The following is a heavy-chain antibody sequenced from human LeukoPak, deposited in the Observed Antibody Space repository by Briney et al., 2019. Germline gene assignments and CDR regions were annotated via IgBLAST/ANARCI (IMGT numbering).Heavy chain of an antibody. V-gene: IGHV1-8*01. Sequence: ASVKVSCKASGYTFTSYDINWVRQATGQGLEWMGWMNPNSGNTGYAQKFQGRVTMTRNTSISTAYMELSSLRFEDTAVYYCARGVFGSLRPLTKMNWFDPWGQGTLVTVSS. D-gene: IGHD3-10*01. J-gene: IGHJ5*02. CDR2: MNPNSGNT. CDR1: GYTFTSYD. CDR3: ARGVFGSLRPLTKMNWFDP.